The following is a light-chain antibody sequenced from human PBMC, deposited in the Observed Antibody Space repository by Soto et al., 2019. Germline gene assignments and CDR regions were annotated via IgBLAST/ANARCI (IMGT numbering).Light chain of an antibody. CDR2: RAS. J-gene: IGKJ4*01. CDR3: QQYKSYS. Sequence: DIQMTQSPSTLSASVGDKITITCRANQSVSTWLAWYQQPPGKAPSLLIYRASTLESGVPSRFSGSGSGTEFTLTISGLQPDDFATYYCQQYKSYSFGGGTKVEIK. V-gene: IGKV1-5*03. CDR1: QSVSTW.